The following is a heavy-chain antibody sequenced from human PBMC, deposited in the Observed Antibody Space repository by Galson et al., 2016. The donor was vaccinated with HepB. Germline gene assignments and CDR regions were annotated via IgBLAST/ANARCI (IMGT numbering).Heavy chain of an antibody. D-gene: IGHD6-19*01. CDR2: IYSGGTT. CDR3: AKIAVTGTWYFDL. J-gene: IGHJ2*01. V-gene: IGHV3-53*01. Sequence: SLRLSCAASGFSVSSKYMSWVRQAPGKGLEWVSSIYSGGTTYYADSVRGRLTISRDNSKNTVYLQMNSLRAEDTAVFYCAKIAVTGTWYFDLWGRGALVSVSS. CDR1: GFSVSSKY.